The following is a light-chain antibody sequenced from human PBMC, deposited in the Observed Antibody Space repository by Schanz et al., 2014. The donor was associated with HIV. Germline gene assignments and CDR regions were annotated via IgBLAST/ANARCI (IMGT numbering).Light chain of an antibody. CDR3: QQYDNLFS. CDR2: AAS. CDR1: QSISSW. V-gene: IGKV1-9*01. Sequence: DIQLTQSPSFLSASVGDRVTITCRASQSISSWLAWYQQKPGKAPKLLIYAASTLQSGVPSRFSGSGSGTEFTLTISSLQPEDIATYYCQQYDNLFSFGPGTKVDIK. J-gene: IGKJ3*01.